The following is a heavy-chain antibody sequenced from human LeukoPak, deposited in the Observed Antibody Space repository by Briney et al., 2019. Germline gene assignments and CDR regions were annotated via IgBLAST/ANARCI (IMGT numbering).Heavy chain of an antibody. Sequence: GGSLRLSCTVSGFTVSSNSMSWVRQAPGKGLEWVSFIYSDDTHYSDSVKGRFTISRDNSKNTLYLQMNSLRAEDTAVYCCARRAGAYSHPYDYWGQGTLVTVSS. J-gene: IGHJ4*02. V-gene: IGHV3-53*01. CDR2: IYSDDT. CDR3: ARRAGAYSHPYDY. CDR1: GFTVSSNS. D-gene: IGHD4/OR15-4a*01.